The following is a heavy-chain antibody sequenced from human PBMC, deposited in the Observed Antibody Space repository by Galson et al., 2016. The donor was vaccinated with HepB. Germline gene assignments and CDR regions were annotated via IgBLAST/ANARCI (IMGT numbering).Heavy chain of an antibody. J-gene: IGHJ4*02. V-gene: IGHV5-51*01. CDR3: ARVMGQWLPYF. D-gene: IGHD6-19*01. CDR1: GYTFTDYW. Sequence: VKRTGESLKISCETSGYTFTDYWIGWVRQLPGKGLEWMGITYPRESDTRYSPSLHGQVTISADKSISTLYLHWSSLKASDTAMYYCARVMGQWLPYFWGQGTLVTVSS. CDR2: TYPRESDT.